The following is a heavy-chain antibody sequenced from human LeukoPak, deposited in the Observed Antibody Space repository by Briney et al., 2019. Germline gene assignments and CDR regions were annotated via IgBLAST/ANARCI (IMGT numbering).Heavy chain of an antibody. CDR1: GYTFTGYY. Sequence: VASVKVSCKASGYTFTGYYMHWVRQAPGQGLEWMGWINPNSGGTNYAQKFQGRVTMTRDTSISTAYMELSRLRSDDTAVYYCARGLDPDCGGDCYPPALDYWGQGTLVTVSS. D-gene: IGHD2-21*02. CDR3: ARGLDPDCGGDCYPPALDY. CDR2: INPNSGGT. V-gene: IGHV1-2*02. J-gene: IGHJ4*02.